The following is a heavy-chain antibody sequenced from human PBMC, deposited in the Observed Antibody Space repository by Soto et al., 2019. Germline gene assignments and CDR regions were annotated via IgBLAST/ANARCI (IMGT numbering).Heavy chain of an antibody. J-gene: IGHJ6*02. CDR1: GYTFTSYG. V-gene: IGHV1-18*04. CDR2: ISAYNGNT. Sequence: ASVKVSCKASGYTFTSYGISWVRQAPGQGLEWMGWISAYNGNTNYAQKLQGRVTMTTDTSTSTAYMELRSLRSDDTAVYYCARAGIVVVPDAIVRLGCMDVWGQGTTVTVSS. CDR3: ARAGIVVVPDAIVRLGCMDV. D-gene: IGHD2-2*01.